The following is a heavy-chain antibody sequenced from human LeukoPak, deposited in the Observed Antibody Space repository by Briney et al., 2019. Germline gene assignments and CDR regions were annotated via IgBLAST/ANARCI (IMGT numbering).Heavy chain of an antibody. D-gene: IGHD1-7*01. CDR2: ISESSTYI. J-gene: IGHJ4*02. CDR1: GFTFSTYS. Sequence: GGSLRLSCAASGFTFSTYSTNWVRQAPGKGLEWVASISESSTYIYSADSIKGRFTISRDNAKNSLYLQMNSLRVEDTALYYCARGDWNSGWYWGQGTLVTVSS. V-gene: IGHV3-21*01. CDR3: ARGDWNSGWY.